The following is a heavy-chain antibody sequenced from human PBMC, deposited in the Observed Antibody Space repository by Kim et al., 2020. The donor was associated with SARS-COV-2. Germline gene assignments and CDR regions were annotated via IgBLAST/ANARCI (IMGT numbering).Heavy chain of an antibody. CDR3: AREPITGYGLDV. CDR2: IWYDGSNK. CDR1: GFIFSSYA. D-gene: IGHD3-3*01. V-gene: IGHV3-33*01. J-gene: IGHJ6*02. Sequence: GGSLRLSCAASGFIFSSYAMIWVRQAPGEGLEWLATIWYDGSNKYYRDSVKGRFTISRDNSKNTLYLQMNRLRAEDTAVYYCAREPITGYGLDVWGQGTT.